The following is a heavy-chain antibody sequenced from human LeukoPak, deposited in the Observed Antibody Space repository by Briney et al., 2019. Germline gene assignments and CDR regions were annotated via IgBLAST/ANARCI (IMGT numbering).Heavy chain of an antibody. CDR3: ASICSSTSCYP. J-gene: IGHJ4*02. D-gene: IGHD2-2*01. CDR1: GGSISSSSYY. V-gene: IGHV4-39*01. CDR2: IYYSGST. Sequence: SETLSLTCTVSGGSISSSSYYWGWIRQPPGKGLEWIGSIYYSGSTYYNPSLKSRVTISVDTSKNQFSLKLSSVTAADTAVYYCASICSSTSCYPWGQGTLVTVSS.